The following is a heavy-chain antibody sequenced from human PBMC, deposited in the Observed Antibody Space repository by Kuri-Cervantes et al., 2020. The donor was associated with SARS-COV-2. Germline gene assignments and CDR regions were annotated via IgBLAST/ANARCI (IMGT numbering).Heavy chain of an antibody. CDR2: INHSGST. D-gene: IGHD6-19*01. Sequence: GSLRLSCAVYGGSFSGYYWSWIRQPPGKGLEWIGEINHSGSTNYNPSLKSRVTISVDTSKNQFSLKLSSVTAADTAVYYCARVPSSGWYPVDAAFDIWGQGTTVTVSS. CDR1: GGSFSGYY. V-gene: IGHV4-34*01. J-gene: IGHJ3*02. CDR3: ARVPSSGWYPVDAAFDI.